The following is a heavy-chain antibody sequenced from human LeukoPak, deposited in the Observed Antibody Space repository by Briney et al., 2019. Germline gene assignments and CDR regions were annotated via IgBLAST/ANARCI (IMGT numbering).Heavy chain of an antibody. CDR2: FDPEDGET. D-gene: IGHD6-19*01. CDR1: GGTFSSYA. CDR3: ARPVRGLVHDAFDI. V-gene: IGHV1-24*01. J-gene: IGHJ3*02. Sequence: ASVKVSCKASGGTFSSYAISWVRQAPGQGLEWMGGFDPEDGETIYAQKFQGRVTMTEDTSTDTAYMELSSLRSEDTAVYYCARPVRGLVHDAFDIWGQGTMVTVSS.